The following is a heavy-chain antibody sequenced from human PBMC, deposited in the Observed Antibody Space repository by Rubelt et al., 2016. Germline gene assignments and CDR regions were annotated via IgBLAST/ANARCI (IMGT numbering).Heavy chain of an antibody. CDR1: GFAFNYYS. D-gene: IGHD7-27*01. CDR2: ISTASSYT. V-gene: IGHV3-48*04. CDR3: ARFTGAFSPCDY. J-gene: IGHJ4*02. Sequence: EVHLVESGGGLVQPGGSLRLSCAASGFAFNYYSMNWVRQAPGKGLEWIADISTASSYTNYADSVKGRFSISRDDAENSLYLQMNSLRVEDTAVYYCARFTGAFSPCDYWGRGTLVTVSS.